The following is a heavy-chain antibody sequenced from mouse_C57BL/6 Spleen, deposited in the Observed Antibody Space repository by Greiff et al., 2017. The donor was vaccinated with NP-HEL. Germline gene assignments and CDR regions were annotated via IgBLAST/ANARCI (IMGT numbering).Heavy chain of an antibody. J-gene: IGHJ2*01. Sequence: QVQLQQPGAELVMPGASVKLSCKASGYTFTSYWMHWVKQRLGQGLEWIGEIDPSDSYTNYNQKFKGKSTLTVDKSSSTAYMQLSSLTSEDSAVYYCARGGDSSGYVDYWGQGTTLTVAS. CDR1: GYTFTSYW. CDR3: ARGGDSSGYVDY. D-gene: IGHD3-2*01. CDR2: IDPSDSYT. V-gene: IGHV1-69*01.